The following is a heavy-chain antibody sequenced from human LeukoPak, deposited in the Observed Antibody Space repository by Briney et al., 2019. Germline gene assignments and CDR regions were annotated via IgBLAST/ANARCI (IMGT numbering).Heavy chain of an antibody. Sequence: ASVKVSCKASGGTFSSYAISWVRQAPGQGLEWMGRIIPIFSTANYAQKFQGRVTITTDESTSTAYMELSSLRSEDTAVYYCARDREQLNSFDYWGQGTLVTVSS. V-gene: IGHV1-69*05. CDR3: ARDREQLNSFDY. CDR2: IIPIFSTA. D-gene: IGHD6-13*01. J-gene: IGHJ4*02. CDR1: GGTFSSYA.